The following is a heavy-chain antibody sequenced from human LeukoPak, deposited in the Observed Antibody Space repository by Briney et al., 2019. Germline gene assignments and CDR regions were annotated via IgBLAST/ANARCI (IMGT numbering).Heavy chain of an antibody. J-gene: IGHJ4*02. CDR2: INHSGST. Sequence: ASETLSLTCAVYGGSFSGYYWSWIRQPPGKGLEWIGEINHSGSTNYNPSLKSRVTISVDTSKNQFSLKLSFVTAADTAVYSCARVIAVDGPMFEYWGQGTLVTVSS. CDR1: GGSFSGYY. CDR3: ARVIAVDGPMFEY. V-gene: IGHV4-34*01. D-gene: IGHD6-19*01.